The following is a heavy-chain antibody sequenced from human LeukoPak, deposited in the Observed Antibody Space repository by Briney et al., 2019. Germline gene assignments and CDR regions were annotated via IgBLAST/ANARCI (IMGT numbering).Heavy chain of an antibody. D-gene: IGHD5-12*01. J-gene: IGHJ4*02. V-gene: IGHV3-23*01. CDR3: VRNVATIRSKDY. CDR1: GFTFSSYA. Sequence: GGSLRLSCAASGFTFSSYAMSWVRQAPGKGLEWVSAISGSGGSTYYADSVKGRFTISRDNSKNTLYLQMNSLRAEDTAVYYCVRNVATIRSKDYWGQGTLVTVSS. CDR2: ISGSGGST.